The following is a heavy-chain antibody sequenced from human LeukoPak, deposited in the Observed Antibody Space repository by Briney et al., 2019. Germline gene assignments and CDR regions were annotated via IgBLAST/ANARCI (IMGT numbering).Heavy chain of an antibody. J-gene: IGHJ5*02. Sequence: GGSPRPSLAASGFTFSNCVMNWGPQTPGKGLECVATITASGDTTYSADSVRGRFTISRDISENTLYLQMNSLRAEDTALYYCAKVQREGQRLDMLFDPWGQGTLVTVSS. CDR3: AKVQREGQRLDMLFDP. CDR2: ITASGDTT. D-gene: IGHD1-1*01. CDR1: GFTFSNCV. V-gene: IGHV3-23*01.